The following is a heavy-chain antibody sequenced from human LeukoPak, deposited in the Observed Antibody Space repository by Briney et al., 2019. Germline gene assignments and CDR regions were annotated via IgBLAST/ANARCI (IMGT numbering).Heavy chain of an antibody. J-gene: IGHJ4*02. D-gene: IGHD6-19*01. CDR2: ISSSSSTI. V-gene: IGHV3-48*01. CDR1: GFTFSSYS. CDR3: AREWSSGWYDY. Sequence: PGGSLRLSCAASGFTFSSYSMNWVRQAPGKGLEWVSYISSSSSTIYYADSVKGRFTISRDNAKNSLYLQMNSLRAEDTAVYYCAREWSSGWYDYWGQGTLVTVSS.